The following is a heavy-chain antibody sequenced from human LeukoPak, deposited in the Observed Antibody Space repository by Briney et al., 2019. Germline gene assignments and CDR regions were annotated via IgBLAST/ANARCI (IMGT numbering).Heavy chain of an antibody. Sequence: GGSLTLSCAASGFTFSSYWMSWVRQAPGKGLEWVANIKQDGSEKYYVDSVKGRFTISRDNAKNSLYLQMNSLRAEDTAVYCWARDGSYSGSYFDYWGQGTLVTVSS. CDR3: ARDGSYSGSYFDY. V-gene: IGHV3-7*01. CDR1: GFTFSSYW. CDR2: IKQDGSEK. D-gene: IGHD1-26*01. J-gene: IGHJ4*02.